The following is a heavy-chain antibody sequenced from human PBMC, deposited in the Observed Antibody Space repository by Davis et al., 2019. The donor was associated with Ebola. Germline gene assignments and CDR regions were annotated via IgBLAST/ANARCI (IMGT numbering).Heavy chain of an antibody. CDR3: AKYLTIGWFDP. CDR2: IYYSGNI. V-gene: IGHV4-61*01. J-gene: IGHJ5*02. Sequence: SETLSLTCTVSGGSVRSGSYYWSWIRQPPGKGLEWIGYIYYSGNINRNPSLKSRVTISVDTPKNQFSLRLSSVTAADTAIYYCAKYLTIGWFDPWGQGTLVTVSS. CDR1: GGSVRSGSYY. D-gene: IGHD1-14*01.